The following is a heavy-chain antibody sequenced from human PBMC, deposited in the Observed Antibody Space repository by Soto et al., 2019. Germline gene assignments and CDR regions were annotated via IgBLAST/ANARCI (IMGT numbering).Heavy chain of an antibody. CDR2: INHSGST. V-gene: IGHV4-34*01. CDR3: ARGGFSYGPRGFDY. J-gene: IGHJ4*02. Sequence: NPSETLSLTCAVYGGSFSGYYWSWIRQPPGKGLEWIGEINHSGSTNYNPSLKSRVTISVDTSKNQFSLKLSSVTAADTAVYYCARGGFSYGPRGFDYWGQGTLVTVSS. D-gene: IGHD5-18*01. CDR1: GGSFSGYY.